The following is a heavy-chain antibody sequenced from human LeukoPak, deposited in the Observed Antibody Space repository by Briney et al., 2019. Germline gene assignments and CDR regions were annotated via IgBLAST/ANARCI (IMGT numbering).Heavy chain of an antibody. Sequence: SETLSLTCTVSGGSISSYYWSWIRQPPGKGLEWIGYIYYSGSTNYNPSLKSRVTISVDTSKNQFSLKLSSVTAADTAVYYCARRSYSAIAAAGTGGYFDYWGQGTLVTVSS. V-gene: IGHV4-59*12. CDR1: GGSISSYY. J-gene: IGHJ4*02. CDR3: ARRSYSAIAAAGTGGYFDY. CDR2: IYYSGST. D-gene: IGHD6-13*01.